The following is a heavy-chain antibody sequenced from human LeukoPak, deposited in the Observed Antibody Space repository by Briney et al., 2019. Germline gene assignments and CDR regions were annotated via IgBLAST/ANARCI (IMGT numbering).Heavy chain of an antibody. J-gene: IGHJ4*02. CDR2: INFDGSAK. D-gene: IGHD1-20*01. CDR3: AKGVSGNSFYLDY. V-gene: IGHV3-30*02. CDR1: GFTFSTDG. Sequence: GGSLKLSSAASGFTFSTDGIHWVRQAPGKRPEWVANINFDGSAKYYADSLKGRFTISRDNSKNTLYLEMNSLRVEDTAVYYCAKGVSGNSFYLDYWGQGTLVTVSS.